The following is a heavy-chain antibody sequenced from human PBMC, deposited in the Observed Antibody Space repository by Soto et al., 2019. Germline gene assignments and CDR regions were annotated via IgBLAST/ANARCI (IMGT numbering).Heavy chain of an antibody. CDR3: ARDLWGYCGTDCYPLDV. CDR2: IYYSGTT. CDR1: GGSISSGGYY. J-gene: IGHJ6*02. V-gene: IGHV4-31*03. Sequence: TSETLSLTCTVSGGSISSGGYYWTWIRQHPGKGLEWIGYIYYSGTTYYNPSLKSRLTISVDTSKNQFSLKLSSVTAADTAVYYCARDLWGYCGTDCYPLDVWGQGTTVTVSS. D-gene: IGHD2-21*02.